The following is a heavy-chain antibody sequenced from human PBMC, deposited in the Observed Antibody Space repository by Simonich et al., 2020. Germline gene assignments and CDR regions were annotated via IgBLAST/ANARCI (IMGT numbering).Heavy chain of an antibody. Sequence: QVQLQQWGAGLLKPSETLSLTCAVYGGSFSGYTWSWIRQPPGKGLEWIGEINHSGSPNYNPSPKSRVTISVDTSKNQFSLKRSSVTAADTAVYYCARGLIGGSYYYWGQGTLVTVSS. V-gene: IGHV4-34*01. D-gene: IGHD1-26*01. CDR2: INHSGSP. CDR3: ARGLIGGSYYY. CDR1: GGSFSGYT. J-gene: IGHJ4*02.